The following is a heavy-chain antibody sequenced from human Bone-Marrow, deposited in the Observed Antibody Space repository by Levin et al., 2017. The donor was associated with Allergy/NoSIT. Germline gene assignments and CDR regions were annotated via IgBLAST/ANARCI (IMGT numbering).Heavy chain of an antibody. CDR1: GFTFSSFA. CDR3: AKVRSRSSAMGPADY. D-gene: IGHD6-6*01. Sequence: GESLKISCAASGFTFSSFAFDWVRQAPGKGLEWVALISFDGTNTFYADSVKGRFTISRDNSKNTLYLQMTSLRAEDTAVYFCAKVRSRSSAMGPADYWGQGTLVTVSS. J-gene: IGHJ4*02. CDR2: ISFDGTNT. V-gene: IGHV3-30*18.